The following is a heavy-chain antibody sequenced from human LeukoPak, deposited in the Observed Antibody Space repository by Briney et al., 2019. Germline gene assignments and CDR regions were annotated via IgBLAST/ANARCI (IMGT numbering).Heavy chain of an antibody. CDR3: AKNWPLGANQGAS. V-gene: IGHV3-30*02. CDR2: IRYDGSNK. Sequence: GGSLRLSCAASGFTFSSYGMHWVRQAPGKGLEWVAFIRYDGSNKYYADSVKGRFTISRDNSKNTLYLQMNSLRAEDTAVYYCAKNWPLGANQGASWGQGTLVTVSS. J-gene: IGHJ5*02. CDR1: GFTFSSYG. D-gene: IGHD1-26*01.